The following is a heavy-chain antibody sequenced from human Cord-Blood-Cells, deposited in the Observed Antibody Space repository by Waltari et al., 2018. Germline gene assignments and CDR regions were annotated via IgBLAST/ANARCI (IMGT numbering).Heavy chain of an antibody. J-gene: IGHJ4*02. Sequence: QVQLQQWGAGLLKPSETLSLTCDVYGGSFSGYYWSWIRQPPGKGLEWIGEINHSGSTNYNPSLKSRVTISVDTSKNQFSLKLSSVTAADTAVYYCARGPRITIFGVVTPRGFDYWGQGTLVTVSS. CDR1: GGSFSGYY. V-gene: IGHV4-34*01. D-gene: IGHD3-3*01. CDR3: ARGPRITIFGVVTPRGFDY. CDR2: INHSGST.